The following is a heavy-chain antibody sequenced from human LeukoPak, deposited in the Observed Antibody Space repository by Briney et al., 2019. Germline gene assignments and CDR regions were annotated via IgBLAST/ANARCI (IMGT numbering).Heavy chain of an antibody. CDR1: GFTFSSYG. Sequence: GGSLRLSCAASGFTFSSYGMHWVRQGPGKGLEWVSLIRYDGSNKYYADSVKGRFTISRDTSRNTLYLQMNSLRAEDTAVYYCAKDYYDSSGGHRFDYWGQGTLVTVSS. CDR2: IRYDGSNK. J-gene: IGHJ4*02. V-gene: IGHV3-30*02. D-gene: IGHD3-22*01. CDR3: AKDYYDSSGGHRFDY.